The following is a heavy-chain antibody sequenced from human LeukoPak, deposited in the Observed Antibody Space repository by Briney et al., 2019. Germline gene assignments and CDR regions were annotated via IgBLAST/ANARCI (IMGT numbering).Heavy chain of an antibody. V-gene: IGHV3-30*18. Sequence: GGSLGLSCAASGFTFSSYDMNWVRQAPGKGLEWVTFLSFDGSNQYYGDSVKGRFAISRDNSKKTLYLQMNSLRAEDTAVYYCAKGGYCSRGRCYSFDCWGQGTLVTVSS. CDR3: AKGGYCSRGRCYSFDC. D-gene: IGHD2-15*01. J-gene: IGHJ4*02. CDR2: LSFDGSNQ. CDR1: GFTFSSYD.